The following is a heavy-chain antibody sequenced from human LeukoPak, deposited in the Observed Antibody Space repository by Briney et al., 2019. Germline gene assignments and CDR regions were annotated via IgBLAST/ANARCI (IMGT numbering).Heavy chain of an antibody. D-gene: IGHD1-26*01. J-gene: IGHJ4*02. CDR2: IYYSGST. Sequence: SETLSLTCTVSGGSISSYYWSWIRQPPGKGLEGIGYIYYSGSTNYNPSLKSRVTISVDTSKNQFSLKLSSVTAADTAVYYCARMGGSYQSYYFDYWGQGTLVTVSS. CDR3: ARMGGSYQSYYFDY. CDR1: GGSISSYY. V-gene: IGHV4-59*01.